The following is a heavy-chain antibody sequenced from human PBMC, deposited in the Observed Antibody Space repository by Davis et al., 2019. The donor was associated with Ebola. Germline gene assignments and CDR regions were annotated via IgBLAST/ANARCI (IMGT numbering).Heavy chain of an antibody. V-gene: IGHV3-30*03. D-gene: IGHD1-26*01. CDR3: ARSLKY. Sequence: GGSLRLSCAASGFTFSSYGMHWVRQAPGKGLEWVAVISYDGSNKYYVDSVKGRFTISRDNSKNTLYLQMNSLRAEDTAVYYCARSLKYWGQGTLVTVSS. CDR1: GFTFSSYG. CDR2: ISYDGSNK. J-gene: IGHJ4*02.